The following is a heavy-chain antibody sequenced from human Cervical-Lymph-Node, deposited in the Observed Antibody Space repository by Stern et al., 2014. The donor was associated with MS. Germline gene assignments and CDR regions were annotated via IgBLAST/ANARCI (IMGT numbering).Heavy chain of an antibody. D-gene: IGHD2-15*01. Sequence: EVQLVESGAEVKKPGESLKISCKGFGYTFASYWIGWVRQLPGQGLEWMGIIYPSHSDTRYSPSFQGQVTSSADKSISTAYLQWSSRKASDSAMYYCARQEVDDAFDIWGQGTMVTVSS. CDR3: ARQEVDDAFDI. J-gene: IGHJ3*02. CDR2: IYPSHSDT. CDR1: GYTFASYW. V-gene: IGHV5-51*01.